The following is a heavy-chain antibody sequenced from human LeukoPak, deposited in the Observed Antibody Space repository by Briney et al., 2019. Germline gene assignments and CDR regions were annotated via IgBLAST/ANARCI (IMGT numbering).Heavy chain of an antibody. Sequence: SETLSLTCTVSSGSITGYYWSWIRQPPGKGLEWIGYVYATGTTNYNPSLKTRATISIDASKNQFSLKLSSVTAADTAVYYCARVGGLYDILTGYYFDYWGQGTLVTVSS. V-gene: IGHV4-4*08. CDR2: VYATGTT. CDR3: ARVGGLYDILTGYYFDY. D-gene: IGHD3-9*01. CDR1: SGSITGYY. J-gene: IGHJ4*02.